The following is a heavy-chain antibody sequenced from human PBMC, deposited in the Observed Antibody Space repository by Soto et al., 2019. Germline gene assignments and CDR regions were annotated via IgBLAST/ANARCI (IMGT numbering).Heavy chain of an antibody. CDR1: GFTFSSYA. D-gene: IGHD6-13*01. CDR3: ARDQAAGGTISRYFQD. CDR2: ISGGGSTT. V-gene: IGHV3-23*01. J-gene: IGHJ1*01. Sequence: EVQLLESGGGLVQPEGSLRLSCAASGFTFSSYAMSWVRQAPGKGLEWVSGISGGGSTTYYADSVKGRFTISRDNSKNPLYLQVNSLRAEDTAVYYCARDQAAGGTISRYFQDWGQGTLVTVSS.